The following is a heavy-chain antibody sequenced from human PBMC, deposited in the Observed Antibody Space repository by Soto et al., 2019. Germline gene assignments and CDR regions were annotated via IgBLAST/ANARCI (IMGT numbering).Heavy chain of an antibody. V-gene: IGHV3-23*01. Sequence: GGSLRLSCAASGFTFSSYAMSWVRQAPGKGLEWVSAISGSGGSTYYADSVKGRFTISRDNSKNTLYLQMNSLRAEDTAVYYCARGGQLLTYFQHWGQGTLVTVSS. CDR1: GFTFSSYA. J-gene: IGHJ1*01. CDR2: ISGSGGST. D-gene: IGHD2-2*01. CDR3: ARGGQLLTYFQH.